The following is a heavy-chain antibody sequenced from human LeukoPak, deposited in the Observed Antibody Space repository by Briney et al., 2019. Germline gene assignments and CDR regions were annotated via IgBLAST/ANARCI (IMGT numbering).Heavy chain of an antibody. J-gene: IGHJ4*02. CDR3: ARVGKSGGWFGELSHLYFDY. V-gene: IGHV4-61*01. Sequence: SETLSLTCTVSGYSINSGYTWGWIRQPPGKGLEWIGYIYYSGSTNYNPSLKSRVTISVDTSKSQFSLKLSSVTAADTAVYYCARVGKSGGWFGELSHLYFDYWGQGTLVTVSS. CDR1: GYSINSGYT. CDR2: IYYSGST. D-gene: IGHD3-10*01.